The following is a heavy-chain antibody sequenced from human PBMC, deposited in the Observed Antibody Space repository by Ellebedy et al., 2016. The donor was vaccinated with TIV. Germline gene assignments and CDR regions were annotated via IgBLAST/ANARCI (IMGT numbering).Heavy chain of an antibody. D-gene: IGHD4-17*01. V-gene: IGHV1-3*01. CDR2: INAGNGNT. J-gene: IGHJ4*02. CDR3: AREHDYGEPPDPVIDY. Sequence: ASVKVSCKASGGTFSSYAISWVRQAPGQGLEWMGWINAGNGNTKYSQKFQGRVTITRDTSASTAYMELSSLRSEDTAVYYCAREHDYGEPPDPVIDYWGQGTLVTVSS. CDR1: GGTFSSYA.